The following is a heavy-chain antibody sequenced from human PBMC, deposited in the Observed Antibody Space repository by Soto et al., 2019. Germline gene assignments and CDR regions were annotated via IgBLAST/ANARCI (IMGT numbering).Heavy chain of an antibody. D-gene: IGHD2-15*01. Sequence: PSETLSLTCTVSGGSISSGGYYWSWTRQHPGKGLEWIGYIYYSGSTYYSPSLKGRVTISVDTSKNQFSLKLNSVTAADTAVYFCARIGVAASGGYWFDPWGQGTLVTVSS. CDR2: IYYSGST. CDR1: GGSISSGGYY. CDR3: ARIGVAASGGYWFDP. V-gene: IGHV4-31*03. J-gene: IGHJ5*02.